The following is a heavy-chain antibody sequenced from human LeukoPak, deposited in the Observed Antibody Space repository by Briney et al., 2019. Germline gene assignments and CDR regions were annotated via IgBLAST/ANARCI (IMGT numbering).Heavy chain of an antibody. J-gene: IGHJ3*02. CDR1: GYSFTSYW. CDR3: ARLSADDYDFWSGYLNAFDI. Sequence: GESLKISCKGSGYSFTSYWIGWVRRMPGKGLEWMGIIYPGDSDTRYSPSFQGQVTISADKSISTAYLQWSSLKASDTAMYYCARLSADDYDFWSGYLNAFDIWGQGTMVTVSS. V-gene: IGHV5-51*01. D-gene: IGHD3-3*01. CDR2: IYPGDSDT.